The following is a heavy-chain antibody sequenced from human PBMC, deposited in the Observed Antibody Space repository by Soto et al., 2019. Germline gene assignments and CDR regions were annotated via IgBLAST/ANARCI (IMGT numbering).Heavy chain of an antibody. D-gene: IGHD2-15*01. Sequence: ASVKVSCKASGYTFTRYNVHWVRQAPGQGLEWMAIINPSGGTTYYVQKFEGRVTLTTDTSTSTVYMELSSLRSDDTAVYYCARVRGGGSEYFFDYWGQGPLVTDSS. V-gene: IGHV1-46*01. J-gene: IGHJ4*02. CDR1: GYTFTRYN. CDR2: INPSGGTT. CDR3: ARVRGGGSEYFFDY.